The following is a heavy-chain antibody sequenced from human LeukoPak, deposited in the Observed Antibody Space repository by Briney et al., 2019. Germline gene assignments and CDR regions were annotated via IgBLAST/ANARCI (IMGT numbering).Heavy chain of an antibody. CDR2: IYHSGSS. V-gene: IGHV4-59*08. CDR1: GGSISSYY. CDR3: ARHGGRAAAGWGDNWFDP. Sequence: SETLSLTCTVSGGSISSYYWSWIRQPPGKGLEWIGYIYHSGSSNHNPSLKSRVTISVDTSKKQFSLELSSVTAADTAVYYCARHGGRAAAGWGDNWFDPWGQGTLVTVSS. D-gene: IGHD6-13*01. J-gene: IGHJ5*02.